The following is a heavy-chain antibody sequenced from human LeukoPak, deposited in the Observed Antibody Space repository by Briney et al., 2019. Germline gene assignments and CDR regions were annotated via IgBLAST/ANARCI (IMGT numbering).Heavy chain of an antibody. J-gene: IGHJ4*02. CDR1: GFTFSSYD. CDR3: ARDQLTMVRGVTPRFGY. V-gene: IGHV3-33*01. CDR2: IWYDGSNK. D-gene: IGHD3-10*01. Sequence: PGRSLRLSCAAVGFTFSSYDMHWVRQAPGKGLEGVAVIWYDGSNKYYADSVKGRFTISRDNSKNTLYLQMNSLRAEDTAVYYCARDQLTMVRGVTPRFGYWGQGTLVTVSS.